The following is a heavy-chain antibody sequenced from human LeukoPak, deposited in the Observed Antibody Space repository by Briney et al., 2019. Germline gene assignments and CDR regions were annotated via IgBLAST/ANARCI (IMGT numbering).Heavy chain of an antibody. CDR3: ARVIRPLNWNDGPDTFWNEYNWFDP. J-gene: IGHJ5*02. CDR1: GGSISSYY. V-gene: IGHV4-4*07. CDR2: IYTSGST. Sequence: SETLSLTCTVSGGSISSYYWSWIRQPAGKGLEWIGRIYTSGSTNYNPSLKSRVTMSVDTSKNQFSLKLSSVTAADTAVYYCARVIRPLNWNDGPDTFWNEYNWFDPWGQGTLVTVSS. D-gene: IGHD1-1*01.